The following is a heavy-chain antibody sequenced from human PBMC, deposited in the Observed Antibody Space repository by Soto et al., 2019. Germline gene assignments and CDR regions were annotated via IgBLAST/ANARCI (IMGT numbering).Heavy chain of an antibody. D-gene: IGHD3-16*02. J-gene: IGHJ4*02. CDR1: GFTFGDYV. CDR2: ITGSGSRT. V-gene: IGHV3-23*01. CDR3: AKSFRPSRIWLSYRHKTHFVD. Sequence: EVQLLESGGGLGQPGGSLRLSCVASGFTFGDYVMTWVRQAPGKGLEWVSTITGSGSRTYYADFVKGRFTISRDNSENTLYLKMDSLRGEDTARYYCAKSFRPSRIWLSYRHKTHFVDWGQGALVTVSS.